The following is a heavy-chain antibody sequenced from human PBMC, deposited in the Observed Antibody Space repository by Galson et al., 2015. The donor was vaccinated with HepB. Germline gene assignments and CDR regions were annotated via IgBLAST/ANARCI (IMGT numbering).Heavy chain of an antibody. CDR2: IYYSGST. Sequence: ETLSLTCTVSGGSISSYYWSWIRQPPGKGLEWIGYIYYSGSTNYNPSLKSRVTTSVDTSKNQFSLKLSSVTAADTAVYYCARDSAAGLDYWGQGTLVTVSS. CDR1: GGSISSYY. V-gene: IGHV4-59*01. D-gene: IGHD6-13*01. CDR3: ARDSAAGLDY. J-gene: IGHJ4*02.